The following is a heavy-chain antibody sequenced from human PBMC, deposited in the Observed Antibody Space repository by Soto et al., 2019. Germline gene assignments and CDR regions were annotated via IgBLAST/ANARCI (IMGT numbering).Heavy chain of an antibody. CDR3: AKGPGGDNWFDP. Sequence: GGSLRLSCAASGFTFSSYAMSWVRQAPGKGLEWVSAISGSGGSKYYGDSVKGRFTISRDNSKNTLYLQMNSLRAEDTAVYSCAKGPGGDNWFDPWGQGTLVTVSS. J-gene: IGHJ5*02. V-gene: IGHV3-23*01. CDR1: GFTFSSYA. D-gene: IGHD1-26*01. CDR2: ISGSGGSK.